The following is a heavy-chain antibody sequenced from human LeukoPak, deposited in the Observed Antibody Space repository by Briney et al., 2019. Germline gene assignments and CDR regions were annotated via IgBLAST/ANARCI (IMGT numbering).Heavy chain of an antibody. V-gene: IGHV4-39*07. CDR3: AREGTTAAGP. CDR1: GGSISSSYSY. Sequence: SETLSLTCTVSGGSISSSYSYWGWIRQPPGKGLEWIGNIYYSGSTYYSPSLTSRVTVSVDTSENQFSLKLSSVTAADTAVYYCAREGTTAAGPWGQGTLVTVSS. CDR2: IYYSGST. J-gene: IGHJ5*02. D-gene: IGHD6-13*01.